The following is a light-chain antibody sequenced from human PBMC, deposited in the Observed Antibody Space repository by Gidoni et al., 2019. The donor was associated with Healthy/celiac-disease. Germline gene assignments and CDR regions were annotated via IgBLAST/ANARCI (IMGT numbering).Light chain of an antibody. J-gene: IGKJ5*01. Sequence: DIVLTPSPGTLSLSPGERATLSGRASQSVSSSYLAWYQQKPGQAPRLLIYGASSRATGIPDRFSGSGAGTDFTLTISRLEPEDFAVYYCQQDGSSWITFGQGTRLEIK. CDR3: QQDGSSWIT. CDR1: QSVSSSY. V-gene: IGKV3-20*01. CDR2: GAS.